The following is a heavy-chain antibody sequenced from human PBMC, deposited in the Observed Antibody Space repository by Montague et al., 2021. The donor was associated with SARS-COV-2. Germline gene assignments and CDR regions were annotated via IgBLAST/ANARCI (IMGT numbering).Heavy chain of an antibody. D-gene: IGHD2-15*01. CDR3: VRADRRDPDTPHLYCYKGMDL. V-gene: IGHV4-59*01. J-gene: IGHJ6*02. CDR1: GDSISMSY. CDR2: VYYSGRS. Sequence: SETLSLTCTVSGDSISMSYWAWIRQPPGKGLEWIGYVYYSGRSNYNSSLKSRVTISVDTSKNQVSLNLRSVTAADTAVYFCVRADRRDPDTPHLYCYKGMDLWGQGTTVTVSS.